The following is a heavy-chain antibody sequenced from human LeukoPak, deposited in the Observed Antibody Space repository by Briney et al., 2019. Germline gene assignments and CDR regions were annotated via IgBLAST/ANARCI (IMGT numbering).Heavy chain of an antibody. Sequence: SVKVSCKAPGGTFSSYAISWVRQAPGQGLEWMGRIIPILGIANYAQKFQGRVTITADKSTSTAYMELSSLRSEDTAVYYCARDLGYCSSTSCSYNWFDPWGQGTLVTVSS. CDR1: GGTFSSYA. J-gene: IGHJ5*02. D-gene: IGHD2-2*01. CDR2: IIPILGIA. V-gene: IGHV1-69*04. CDR3: ARDLGYCSSTSCSYNWFDP.